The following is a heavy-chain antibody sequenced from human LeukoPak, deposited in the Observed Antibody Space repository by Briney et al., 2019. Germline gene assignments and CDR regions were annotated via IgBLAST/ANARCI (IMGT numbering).Heavy chain of an antibody. J-gene: IGHJ4*02. D-gene: IGHD1-1*01. CDR2: ISPSGGST. Sequence: ASVKVSCKASGYTFTSYYMHWVRQAPGQGLEWMGMISPSGGSTSYAQKFQGRVTMTRDTSTSTVYMELSSLRSEDTAVYYCARVRVAGTSFFTFDYWGQGTLVTVSP. CDR1: GYTFTSYY. V-gene: IGHV1-46*01. CDR3: ARVRVAGTSFFTFDY.